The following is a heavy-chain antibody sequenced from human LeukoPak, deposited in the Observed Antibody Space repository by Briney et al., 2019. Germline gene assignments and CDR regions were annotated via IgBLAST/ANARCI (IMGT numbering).Heavy chain of an antibody. J-gene: IGHJ4*02. CDR1: GGSFSGYY. CDR3: ARLNIVVVPAAMPIDY. CDR2: INHSGST. V-gene: IGHV4-34*01. D-gene: IGHD2-2*01. Sequence: SETLSLTCAVYGGSFSGYYWSWIRQPPGKGLEWIGEINHSGSTNYNPSLKSRVTISVDTSKNQFSLKLSSVTAADTAVYYCARLNIVVVPAAMPIDYWGQGTLVTVSS.